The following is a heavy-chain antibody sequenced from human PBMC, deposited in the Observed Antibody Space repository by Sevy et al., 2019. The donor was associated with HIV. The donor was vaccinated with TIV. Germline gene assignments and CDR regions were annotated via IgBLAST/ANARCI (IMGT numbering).Heavy chain of an antibody. V-gene: IGHV3-48*02. D-gene: IGHD3-10*01. CDR1: GFTFSGYS. Sequence: GGSLRLSCAASGFTFSGYSMNWVRQAPGNGLEWVSSIDSSSSTIYYADSVRGRFTISTDNAKNSLYLQMNSLRDEDTAVYYCARGLGDYYGSQIWGQGTLVTVSS. CDR2: IDSSSSTI. CDR3: ARGLGDYYGSQI. J-gene: IGHJ4*02.